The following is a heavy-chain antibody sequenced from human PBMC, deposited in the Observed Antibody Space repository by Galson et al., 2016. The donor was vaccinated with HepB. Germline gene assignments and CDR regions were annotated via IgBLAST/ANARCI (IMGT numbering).Heavy chain of an antibody. J-gene: IGHJ4*02. CDR3: PKVYCGSGSYHSNYFDY. CDR2: ISYDGSNK. Sequence: SLRLSCAASGFTFSNYGMHWVRQAPGKGLEWVAVISYDGSNKYYVDSVKGRFTISVDNSKNTLYLQMNSLRAEDTAVYYCPKVYCGSGSYHSNYFDYWGQGTLVTVSS. D-gene: IGHD3-10*01. CDR1: GFTFSNYG. V-gene: IGHV3-30*18.